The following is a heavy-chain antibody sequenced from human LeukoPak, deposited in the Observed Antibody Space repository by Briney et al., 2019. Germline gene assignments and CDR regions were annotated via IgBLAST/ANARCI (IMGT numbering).Heavy chain of an antibody. CDR2: ISYDGSNK. D-gene: IGHD6-19*01. Sequence: GGSLRLSCAASGFTFSSYTMHWVRQAPGKGLEWVAVISYDGSNKYYADSVKGRFTISRDNSKDTLYLQMNSLRAEDTAVYYCARPRDQVAGHFDYWGQGTLVTVSS. CDR3: ARPRDQVAGHFDY. CDR1: GFTFSSYT. J-gene: IGHJ4*02. V-gene: IGHV3-30-3*01.